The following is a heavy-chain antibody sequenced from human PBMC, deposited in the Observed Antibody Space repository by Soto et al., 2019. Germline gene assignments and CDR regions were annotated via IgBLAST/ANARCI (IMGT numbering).Heavy chain of an antibody. D-gene: IGHD3-22*01. CDR3: AGSAYYYVFDF. J-gene: IGHJ4*01. Sequence: GGSLRLSCAASGFTVSSNYMSWVRQAPGKGLEWVSVIYSGGSTYYADSVKGRFTISRDSSKNTLYLQMNSLRAEDTAVYYCAGSAYYYVFDFWGQGTLVTVSS. CDR1: GFTVSSNY. V-gene: IGHV3-66*01. CDR2: IYSGGST.